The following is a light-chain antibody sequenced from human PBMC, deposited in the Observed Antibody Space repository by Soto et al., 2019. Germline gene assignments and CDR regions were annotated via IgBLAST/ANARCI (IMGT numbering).Light chain of an antibody. V-gene: IGLV2-8*01. Sequence: QSVLTQPPSASGSPGQSVTISCTGTSSDVGAYKYVSWYQQYPGKAPKLMIYEVSKRPSGVPDRFSGSKSGNTASLTVSGLQAEDEADYYCQSWGSSAVVFGGGTKLTVL. J-gene: IGLJ2*01. CDR1: SSDVGAYKY. CDR2: EVS. CDR3: QSWGSSAVV.